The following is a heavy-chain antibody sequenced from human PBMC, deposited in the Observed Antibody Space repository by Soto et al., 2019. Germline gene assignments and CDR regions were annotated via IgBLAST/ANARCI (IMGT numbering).Heavy chain of an antibody. J-gene: IGHJ6*02. CDR1: GYSFTSYW. V-gene: IGHV5-51*01. D-gene: IGHD6-13*01. Sequence: PGEALKVSCKGSGYSFTSYWIGWVRQMPGKGLEWMGIIYPGDSDTRYSPSFQGQVTISADKSISTAYLQWSSLKASDTAMYYCSIHLAAAGPYGLAVRGQGTTVTGSS. CDR3: SIHLAAAGPYGLAV. CDR2: IYPGDSDT.